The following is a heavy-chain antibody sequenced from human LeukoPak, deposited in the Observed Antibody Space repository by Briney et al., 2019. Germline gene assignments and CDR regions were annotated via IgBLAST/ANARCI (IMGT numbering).Heavy chain of an antibody. Sequence: GGFLRLSCAASGFTFSSYEMNWVRQAPGKGLEWVSYISSSGSTIYYADSVKGRFTISRDNAKNSLYLQMNSLRVEDTAVYYCARDGGYFDRLAYFFDYWGQGALVPVSS. CDR1: GFTFSSYE. J-gene: IGHJ4*02. CDR2: ISSSGSTI. CDR3: ARDGGYFDRLAYFFDY. V-gene: IGHV3-48*03. D-gene: IGHD3-9*01.